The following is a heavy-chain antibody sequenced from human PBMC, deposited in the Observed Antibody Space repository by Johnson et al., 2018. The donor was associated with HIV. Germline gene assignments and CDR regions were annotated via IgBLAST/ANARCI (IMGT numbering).Heavy chain of an antibody. CDR3: AKDPIVLVVYAISAFDI. D-gene: IGHD2-8*02. CDR2: ISGSGGST. V-gene: IGHV3-23*04. CDR1: GFTFSSYA. J-gene: IGHJ3*02. Sequence: MQLVESGGGLVQPGGSLRLSCAASGFTFSSYAMSWARQAPGKGLDWVSAISGSGGSTYSADSVKGRFTISRDNSKNTLYLQMNSLRAEDTAVYYCAKDPIVLVVYAISAFDIWDQGTMVTVSS.